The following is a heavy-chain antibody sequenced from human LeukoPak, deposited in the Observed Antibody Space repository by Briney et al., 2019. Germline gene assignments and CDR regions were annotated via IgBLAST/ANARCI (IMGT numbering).Heavy chain of an antibody. Sequence: KAGGSLRLSCAASGFTFSSYAMSWVRQAPGKGLEWVSGLSNSGGSTYYADSVKGRFTISRDNSKNTLYLQLTSLRAEDTAVYYCAMVRQLVFAYYFDYWGQGTLVTVSS. CDR3: AMVRQLVFAYYFDY. CDR2: LSNSGGST. CDR1: GFTFSSYA. V-gene: IGHV3-23*01. D-gene: IGHD6-13*01. J-gene: IGHJ4*02.